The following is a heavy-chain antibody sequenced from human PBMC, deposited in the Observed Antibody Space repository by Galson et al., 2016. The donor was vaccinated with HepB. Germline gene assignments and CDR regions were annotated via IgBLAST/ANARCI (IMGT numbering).Heavy chain of an antibody. Sequence: SLRLSCAASGFTFTSYSMNWVRQAPGKGLEWVSLISWDGGTTYYADSVKGRFTISRDNSKNSLYLQMNSLRAEDTALYYCAKDRYGDSTSYYFDYWGRGTLVTVSS. V-gene: IGHV3-43D*03. D-gene: IGHD3-10*01. CDR1: GFTFTSYS. CDR3: AKDRYGDSTSYYFDY. J-gene: IGHJ4*02. CDR2: ISWDGGTT.